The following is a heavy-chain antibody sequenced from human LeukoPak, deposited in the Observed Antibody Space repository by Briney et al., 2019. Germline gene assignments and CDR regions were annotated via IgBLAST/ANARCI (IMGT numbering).Heavy chain of an antibody. V-gene: IGHV1-8*01. D-gene: IGHD3-22*01. CDR2: MNPNSGNT. Sequence: ASVKVSCKASGYTFTSYDINWVRQATGQGLEWMGWMNPNSGNTGYAQKFQGRVTMTRNTSISTAYVELSSLRSEDTAVYYCARGYYYDSEYYFDYWGQGTLVTVSS. CDR1: GYTFTSYD. J-gene: IGHJ4*02. CDR3: ARGYYYDSEYYFDY.